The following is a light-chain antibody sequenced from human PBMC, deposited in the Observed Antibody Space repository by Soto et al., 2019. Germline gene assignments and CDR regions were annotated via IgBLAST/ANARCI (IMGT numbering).Light chain of an antibody. CDR2: AAS. V-gene: IGKV1-27*01. CDR1: QDIMKS. Sequence: DVRMTQSPSSLTAFFGDRVTISCLASQDIMKSLAWYQQRPGGIPNVLIYAASTLRPGVPSRFSGSGSGTNFTLTFSGLRPEDVATYYCQNYRYAPATFGQGTKVE. CDR3: QNYRYAPAT. J-gene: IGKJ1*01.